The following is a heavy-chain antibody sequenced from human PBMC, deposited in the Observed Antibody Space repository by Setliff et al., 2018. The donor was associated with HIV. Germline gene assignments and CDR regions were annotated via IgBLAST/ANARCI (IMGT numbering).Heavy chain of an antibody. J-gene: IGHJ1*01. V-gene: IGHV3-30-3*01. CDR2: ISYDGSKK. Sequence: LRLSCAASGFIFSTFAMYWVRQASGKGLEWVAVISYDGSKKYYADSVKGRFTISRDNSKDTLDLQMNSLRPEDTAVYFCARDKFGSGSSPRVLQHWGQGTLVTVSS. CDR3: ARDKFGSGSSPRVLQH. D-gene: IGHD3-10*01. CDR1: GFIFSTFA.